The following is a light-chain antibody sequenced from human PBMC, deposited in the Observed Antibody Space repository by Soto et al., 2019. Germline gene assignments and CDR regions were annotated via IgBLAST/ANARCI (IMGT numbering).Light chain of an antibody. V-gene: IGKV1-27*01. CDR3: QWHTHVAA. Sequence: DIQMTQSPSSLSASVGDRVTITCRASQGISNYLAWYQQIPGKVPKLLISAASTLQSGVPSRFSSSGSGTDFTLTISSLQPEVVALYFSQWHTHVAAFGGGTKVEI. CDR2: AAS. CDR1: QGISNY. J-gene: IGKJ4*01.